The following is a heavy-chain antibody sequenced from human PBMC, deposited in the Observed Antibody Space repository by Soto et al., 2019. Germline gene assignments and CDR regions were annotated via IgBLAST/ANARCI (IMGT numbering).Heavy chain of an antibody. J-gene: IGHJ5*02. CDR2: ISAYNGNT. Sequence: QVQLVQSGAEVKKPGASVKVSCKASGYTFTNYGISWVRQTPGQGLEWMGWISAYNGNTKYAQKLQGRVTMTTDTSTSTAYMELRSLRSDDTAVYYCARGVGSGSYYNQYNWFDPWGQGTLVTVSS. V-gene: IGHV1-18*01. CDR3: ARGVGSGSYYNQYNWFDP. CDR1: GYTFTNYG. D-gene: IGHD3-10*01.